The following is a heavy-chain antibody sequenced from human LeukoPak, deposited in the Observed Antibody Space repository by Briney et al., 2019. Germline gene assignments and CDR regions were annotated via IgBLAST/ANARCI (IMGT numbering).Heavy chain of an antibody. CDR1: GGSISSYY. J-gene: IGHJ4*02. Sequence: PSETLSLTCTVSGGSISSYYWSWIRQPAGKGLEWIGRIYTSGSTNYNPSLKSRVTMSVDTSKNQFSLKLSSVTAADTAVYYCARGPSYNWNDVEYFDYWGRGTLVTVSS. CDR2: IYTSGST. V-gene: IGHV4-4*07. CDR3: ARGPSYNWNDVEYFDY. D-gene: IGHD1-20*01.